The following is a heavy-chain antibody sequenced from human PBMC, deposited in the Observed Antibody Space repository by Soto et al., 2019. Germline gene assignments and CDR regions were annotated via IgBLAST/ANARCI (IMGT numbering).Heavy chain of an antibody. CDR2: ISWSSGSI. CDR1: GFTFDDYA. CDR3: ARGRIAVTGPGYYFEF. Sequence: ESGGGLVQPGRSLRLSCAASGFTFDDYAMHWVRQAPGKGLDWVAGISWSSGSIDYADSVKGRFTISRDNAKKSLYLQMNSLRTEDTALYYCARGRIAVTGPGYYFEFWGQGTLVTVSS. D-gene: IGHD6-19*01. J-gene: IGHJ4*02. V-gene: IGHV3-9*01.